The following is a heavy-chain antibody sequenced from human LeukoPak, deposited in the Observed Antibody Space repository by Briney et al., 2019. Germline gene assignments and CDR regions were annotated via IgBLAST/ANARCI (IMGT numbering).Heavy chain of an antibody. Sequence: PSETLSLTCTVSGGSISSSSYYWGWIRQPPGKGLEWIGSIYYSGSTYYNPSLKSRVTISVDTSKNQFSLKLNSVTAADTAVYYCARAQLWFGELSWFDPWGQGTLVTVSS. J-gene: IGHJ5*02. D-gene: IGHD3-10*01. CDR1: GGSISSSSYY. V-gene: IGHV4-39*07. CDR2: IYYSGST. CDR3: ARAQLWFGELSWFDP.